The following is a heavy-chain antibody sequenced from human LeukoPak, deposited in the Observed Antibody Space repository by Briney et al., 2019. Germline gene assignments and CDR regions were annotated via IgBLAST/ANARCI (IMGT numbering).Heavy chain of an antibody. V-gene: IGHV1-69*13. CDR1: GGTFSSYA. CDR2: IIPIFGTA. Sequence: SVKVSCKASGGTFSSYAISWVRQAPGQGLEWMGGIIPIFGTANYAQKFQGRVTITADESTSTAYMELSSLRSEDTAVYYCAREYPSKYYDFWSGYYEPRPWFDPWGQGTLVTVFS. J-gene: IGHJ5*02. CDR3: AREYPSKYYDFWSGYYEPRPWFDP. D-gene: IGHD3-3*01.